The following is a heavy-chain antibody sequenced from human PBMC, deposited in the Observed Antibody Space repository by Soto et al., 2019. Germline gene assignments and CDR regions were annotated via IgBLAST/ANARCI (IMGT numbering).Heavy chain of an antibody. V-gene: IGHV1-2*04. D-gene: IGHD2-2*01. Sequence: GASVKVSCKASGYTFTGYYMHWVRQAPGQGLEWMGWINPNSGGTNYAQKFQSWVTMTRDTPISTAYMELSRLRSDDTAGYYCARVGHCSSTSCYPPYGMDVWGQGTTVTVSS. J-gene: IGHJ6*02. CDR2: INPNSGGT. CDR1: GYTFTGYY. CDR3: ARVGHCSSTSCYPPYGMDV.